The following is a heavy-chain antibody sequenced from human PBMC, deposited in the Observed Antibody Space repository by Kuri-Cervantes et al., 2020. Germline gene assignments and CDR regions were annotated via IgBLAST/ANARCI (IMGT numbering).Heavy chain of an antibody. D-gene: IGHD3-10*01. CDR1: GGSISSGGYY. Sequence: SETLSLTCTVSGGSISSGGYYWSWIRQHPGKGLEWIGYIYYSGSTYYNPSLKSRVTISVDTSRNQFSLKLTSVTAADTAVYYCARGTYYYPHYWGQGTLVTVSS. CDR2: IYYSGST. J-gene: IGHJ4*02. V-gene: IGHV4-31*03. CDR3: ARGTYYYPHY.